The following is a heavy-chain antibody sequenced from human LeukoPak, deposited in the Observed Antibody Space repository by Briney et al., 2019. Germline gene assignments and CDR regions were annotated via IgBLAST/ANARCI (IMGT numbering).Heavy chain of an antibody. V-gene: IGHV5-51*01. D-gene: IGHD6-13*01. CDR3: ACRDLTSTWSFP. CDR1: GCRFTSYW. Sequence: GESMKISCQGFGCRFTSYWIGWVRQMPGKGMEWMGVIYPGDSRIRYNPSFQGQVTISVDKSISTAYLQWVSLKASDTAMYYCACRDLTSTWSFPWGQGTLVTVSS. J-gene: IGHJ5*02. CDR2: IYPGDSRI.